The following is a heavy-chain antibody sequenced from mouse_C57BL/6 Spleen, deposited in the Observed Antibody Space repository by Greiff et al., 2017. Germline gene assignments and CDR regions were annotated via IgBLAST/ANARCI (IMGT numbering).Heavy chain of an antibody. CDR1: GYTFTSYW. V-gene: IGHV1-50*01. CDR3: ARGGVYGKDAIDY. CDR2: IDPSDSYT. Sequence: QVQLQQPGAELVKPGASVKLSCKASGYTFTSYWMQWVKQRPGQGLEWIGEIDPSDSYTNYNQKFKGKATLTVDTSSSTAYMPLSSLTSEDSAVYCCARGGVYGKDAIDYWGQGTSVTVSS. J-gene: IGHJ4*01. D-gene: IGHD2-1*01.